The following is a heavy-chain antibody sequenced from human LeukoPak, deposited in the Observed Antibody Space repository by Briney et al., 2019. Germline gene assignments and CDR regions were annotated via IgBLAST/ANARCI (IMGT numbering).Heavy chain of an antibody. CDR1: GFTFSSYA. D-gene: IGHD6-13*01. CDR3: AKDRESIWYPTFDY. V-gene: IGHV3-23*01. J-gene: IGHJ4*02. Sequence: PGGSLRLSCAASGFTFSSYAMSWVRQAPGKGLQWVSTISGSGDSSYYADSVKGRFTISRDNSKNTLYLQMNSLRAEDTAVYYCAKDRESIWYPTFDYWGQGTLVTVSS. CDR2: ISGSGDSS.